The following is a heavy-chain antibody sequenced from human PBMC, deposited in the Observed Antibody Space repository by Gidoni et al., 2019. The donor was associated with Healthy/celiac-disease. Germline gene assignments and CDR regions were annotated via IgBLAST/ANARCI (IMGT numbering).Heavy chain of an antibody. CDR3: ARVVTYYYYGMDV. CDR2: ISSSSSTI. D-gene: IGHD5-18*01. Sequence: EVQLVESGGGLVQPGGSLRLSCAASGFTFSSYSMNWVRQAPGKGPEWVSYISSSSSTIYYADSVKGRFTISRDNAKNSLYLQMNSLRAEDTAVYYCARVVTYYYYGMDVWGQGTTVTVSS. V-gene: IGHV3-48*01. J-gene: IGHJ6*02. CDR1: GFTFSSYS.